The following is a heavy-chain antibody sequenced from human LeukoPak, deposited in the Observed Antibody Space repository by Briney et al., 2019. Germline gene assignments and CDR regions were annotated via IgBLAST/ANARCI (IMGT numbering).Heavy chain of an antibody. Sequence: PSETLSLTCTVSGGSISSYYWSWIRQPAGKGLEWIGRIYTSGSTNYNPSLKSRVTISVDTSKNQFSLKLSSVTAADTAVYYCARGRGDYYDSSGYYYSDYWGQGTLVTVSS. CDR3: ARGRGDYYDSSGYYYSDY. J-gene: IGHJ4*02. CDR1: GGSISSYY. CDR2: IYTSGST. V-gene: IGHV4-4*07. D-gene: IGHD3-22*01.